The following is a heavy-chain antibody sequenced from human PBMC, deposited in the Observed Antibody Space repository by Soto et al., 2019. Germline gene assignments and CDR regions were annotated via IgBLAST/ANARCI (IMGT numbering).Heavy chain of an antibody. J-gene: IGHJ6*02. V-gene: IGHV3-23*01. CDR2: ITDVGDPT. Sequence: PGGSLRLSCVASGITFGSRAMSWVRQAPGEGLEWVSTITDVGDPTYYADSVKGRFTISRDNSKNTLFLQMNSLRAEDTARYYCAKDRDIAYHLEGGFYYSGMDVWGQGTTVTVSS. CDR3: AKDRDIAYHLEGGFYYSGMDV. D-gene: IGHD5-12*01. CDR1: GITFGSRA.